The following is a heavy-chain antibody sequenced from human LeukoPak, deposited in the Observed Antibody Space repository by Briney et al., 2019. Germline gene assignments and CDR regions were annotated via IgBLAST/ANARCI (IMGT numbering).Heavy chain of an antibody. Sequence: ASVKVSCKASGYTFSSYDINWVRQAAGQGLEWMGWMNPNSGNTGYAQKFQGRVSMTRNTSISTAYMELSSLRSEDTAVYYCARSPYASSGYYSDYWGQGTLVTVSS. CDR1: GYTFSSYD. CDR2: MNPNSGNT. J-gene: IGHJ4*02. V-gene: IGHV1-8*01. CDR3: ARSPYASSGYYSDY. D-gene: IGHD3-22*01.